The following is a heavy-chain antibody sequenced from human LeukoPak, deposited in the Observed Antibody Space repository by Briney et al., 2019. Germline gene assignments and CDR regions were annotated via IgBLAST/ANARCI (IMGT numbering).Heavy chain of an antibody. CDR3: AREESSWYYFDY. CDR2: TYYRSKWYN. Sequence: LSLTCAISGNSASSNSAAWKWIRESPSRGLEWLGRTYYRSKWYNDYAVSVKSRITINPDTSKNQFSLQLNSVTPEDTAVYYCAREESSWYYFDYWGQGTLVTVSS. V-gene: IGHV6-1*01. J-gene: IGHJ4*02. D-gene: IGHD6-13*01. CDR1: GNSASSNSAA.